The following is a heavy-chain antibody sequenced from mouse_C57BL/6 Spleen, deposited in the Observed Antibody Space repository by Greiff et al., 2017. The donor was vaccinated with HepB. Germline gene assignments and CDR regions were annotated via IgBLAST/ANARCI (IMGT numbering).Heavy chain of an antibody. CDR1: GFNIKDYY. Sequence: EVQLQQSGAELVRPGASVKLSCTASGFNIKDYYMHWVKQRPEQGLEWIGRIDPEDGDTEYAPKFQGKATMNADTSSNTAYLQLSSLTSEDTAVYYCTSYGSKEAWFAYWGQRTLVTVSA. CDR3: TSYGSKEAWFAY. CDR2: IDPEDGDT. J-gene: IGHJ3*01. D-gene: IGHD1-1*01. V-gene: IGHV14-1*01.